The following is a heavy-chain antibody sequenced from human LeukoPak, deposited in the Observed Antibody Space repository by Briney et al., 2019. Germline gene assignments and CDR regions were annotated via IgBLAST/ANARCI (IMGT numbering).Heavy chain of an antibody. D-gene: IGHD5-18*01. V-gene: IGHV1-2*02. CDR2: INPNSGGT. CDR1: GYTFSGNF. CDR3: ARDRPGDTDY. J-gene: IGHJ4*02. Sequence: ASVKVSCKASGYTFSGNFMHWVRQAPGQGLEWMGWINPNSGGTNYAQKFQGRVTMTRDTSISTAYMELSRLRSDDTAVYYCARDRPGDTDYWGQGTLVTVSS.